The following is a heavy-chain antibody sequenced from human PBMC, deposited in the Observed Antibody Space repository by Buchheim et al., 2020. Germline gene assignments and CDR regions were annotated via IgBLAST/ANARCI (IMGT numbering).Heavy chain of an antibody. CDR1: GYSFTSYW. J-gene: IGHJ6*02. Sequence: EVQLVQSGAEVKKPGESLRISCKGSGYSFTSYWISWVRQMPGKGLEWMGRIDPSDSYTTYSPSFQGHVTISADKSISNAYLQWSRLKASDTAMYYSARQAQAAAFDPPCRDVWGQETT. D-gene: IGHD6-13*01. V-gene: IGHV5-10-1*03. CDR3: ARQAQAAAFDPPCRDV. CDR2: IDPSDSYT.